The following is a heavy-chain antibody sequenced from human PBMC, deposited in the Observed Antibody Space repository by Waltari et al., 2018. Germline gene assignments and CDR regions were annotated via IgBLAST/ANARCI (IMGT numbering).Heavy chain of an antibody. V-gene: IGHV1-8*03. CDR2: MNPNRGNT. CDR1: GYTFTSYD. Sequence: QVQLVQSGAEVKKPGASVKVSCKASGYTFTSYDINWVRQATGQGLEWMGWMNPNRGNTGYAQKFQGRVTITSNTSISTAYMERSSLRSEDTAVYYCATGPEIRGMDVWGQGTTVTVSS. CDR3: ATGPEIRGMDV. J-gene: IGHJ6*02.